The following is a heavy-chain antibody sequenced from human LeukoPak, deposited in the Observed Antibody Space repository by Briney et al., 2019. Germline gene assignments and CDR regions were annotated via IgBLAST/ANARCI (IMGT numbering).Heavy chain of an antibody. V-gene: IGHV3-9*03. Sequence: GRSLRLSCAASGFTFDDYAMHWVRQAPGKGLEWVSGISWNSGSIGYADSVKGRFTISRDNAKNSLYLQMNSLRAEDMALYYCAKDMGELWFVFDYWGQGTLVTVSS. CDR3: AKDMGELWFVFDY. J-gene: IGHJ4*02. CDR2: ISWNSGSI. D-gene: IGHD3-16*01. CDR1: GFTFDDYA.